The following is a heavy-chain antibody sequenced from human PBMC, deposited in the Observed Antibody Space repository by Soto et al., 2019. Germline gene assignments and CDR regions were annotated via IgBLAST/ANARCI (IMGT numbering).Heavy chain of an antibody. V-gene: IGHV3-23*01. D-gene: IGHD6-19*01. Sequence: PGGSLRLSCAASGFTFSSYAMSWVRQAPGKGLEWVSAISGSGGSTYYADSVKGRFTISRDNSKNTLYLQMNSLRAEDTAVYYCAKRLYSSGWFSPLQWGQGTLVTVSS. CDR3: AKRLYSSGWFSPLQ. CDR2: ISGSGGST. J-gene: IGHJ4*02. CDR1: GFTFSSYA.